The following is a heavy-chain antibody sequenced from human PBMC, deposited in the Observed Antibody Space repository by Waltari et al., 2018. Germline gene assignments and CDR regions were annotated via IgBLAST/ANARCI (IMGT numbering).Heavy chain of an antibody. Sequence: EVQLVESGGGLIQPGGSLRLSCAASGFTVSSNYMSWVRQAPGKGLEWVSVIYSGGSTYYADAVKGRFTISRDNSKNTLYLQRNSLRAEDTAVYYCARTANYDFWSGAPHWFDPWGQGTLVTVSS. J-gene: IGHJ5*02. CDR2: IYSGGST. CDR1: GFTVSSNY. CDR3: ARTANYDFWSGAPHWFDP. D-gene: IGHD3-3*01. V-gene: IGHV3-53*01.